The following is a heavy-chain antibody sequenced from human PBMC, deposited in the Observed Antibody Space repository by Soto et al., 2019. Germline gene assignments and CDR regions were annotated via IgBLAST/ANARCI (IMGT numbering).Heavy chain of an antibody. J-gene: IGHJ3*02. V-gene: IGHV4-39*01. CDR1: GGSISSSSYY. CDR2: IYYSGSS. CDR3: ARVYDYTWGSYPRPHDAFDI. Sequence: PSETLSLTCTVCGGSISSSSYYWGWIRQPPGKGLEWSGSIYYSGSSYHSPSLTSRVTISVDTSKNQSSLKLRSVPAADTTVYYCARVYDYTWGSYPRPHDAFDIWGQGTMVTVS. D-gene: IGHD3-16*01.